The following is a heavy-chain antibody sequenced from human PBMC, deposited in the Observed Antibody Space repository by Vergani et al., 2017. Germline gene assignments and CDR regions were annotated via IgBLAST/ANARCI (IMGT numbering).Heavy chain of an antibody. D-gene: IGHD3-10*01. CDR1: GGSISSSSYY. V-gene: IGHV4-39*07. CDR3: ARDPGSKYGRTRFDY. CDR2: IYYSGST. Sequence: LQLQESGPGLVKPSETLSLTCTVSGGSISSSSYYWGWIRQPPGKGLEWIGSIYYSGSTYYNPSLKSRVTISVDTSKNQFSLKLSSVTAADTAVYYCARDPGSKYGRTRFDYWGQGTLVTVSS. J-gene: IGHJ4*02.